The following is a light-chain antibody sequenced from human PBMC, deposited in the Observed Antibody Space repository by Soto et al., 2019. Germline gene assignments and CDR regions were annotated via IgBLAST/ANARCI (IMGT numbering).Light chain of an antibody. J-gene: IGKJ4*01. CDR1: QSVSSSY. V-gene: IGKV3-20*01. Sequence: EIVLTQSPGTLSLSPGERATLSCRASQSVSSSYLAWYQQKPGQAPRLLIYDASSRATGIPDRFSGSGSGTDFRLTISRLEPEDFAVYSCQQYGSSLLTFGGGTKVEIK. CDR3: QQYGSSLLT. CDR2: DAS.